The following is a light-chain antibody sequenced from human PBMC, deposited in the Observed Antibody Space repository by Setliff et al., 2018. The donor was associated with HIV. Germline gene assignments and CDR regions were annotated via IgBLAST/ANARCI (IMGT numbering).Light chain of an antibody. Sequence: SYELTQPPSVSVSPGQTASITCSGDKLGDKYACWYQQKPGQSPVLVIYQDSKRPSGIPERFSGSNSGNTATLTLSGTQAMDEADYYCQAWDSSIYVFGTGTKVTV. V-gene: IGLV3-1*01. CDR2: QDS. CDR3: QAWDSSIYV. J-gene: IGLJ1*01. CDR1: KLGDKY.